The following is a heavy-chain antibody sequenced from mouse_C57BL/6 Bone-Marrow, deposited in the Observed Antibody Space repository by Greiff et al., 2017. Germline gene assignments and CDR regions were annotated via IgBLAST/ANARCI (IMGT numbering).Heavy chain of an antibody. D-gene: IGHD2-5*01. Sequence: QVQLQQSGPELVKPGASVKISCKASGYSFTSYYIHWVKQRPGQGLEWIGWIYPGSGNTKYNEKFKGKATLTADTSSSTAYMQLSSLTSEDSAVYYCARGGAYYSNYGAMDYWGQGTSGTVSS. CDR3: ARGGAYYSNYGAMDY. J-gene: IGHJ4*01. CDR1: GYSFTSYY. V-gene: IGHV1-66*01. CDR2: IYPGSGNT.